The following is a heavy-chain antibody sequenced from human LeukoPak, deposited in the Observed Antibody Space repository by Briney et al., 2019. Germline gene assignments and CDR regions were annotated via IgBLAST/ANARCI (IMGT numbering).Heavy chain of an antibody. CDR3: ARGLCSSTSCYGGFGDRGYYYYYMDV. CDR1: GGSISSYY. J-gene: IGHJ6*03. CDR2: IYTSGST. V-gene: IGHV4-4*07. D-gene: IGHD2-2*01. Sequence: PSETLYLTCTVSGGSISSYYWSWIRQPAGKGLEWIGRIYTSGSTNYNPSLKSRVTMSVDTSKNQFSLKLSTVTAADTAVYYCARGLCSSTSCYGGFGDRGYYYYYMDVWGKGTTVTVSS.